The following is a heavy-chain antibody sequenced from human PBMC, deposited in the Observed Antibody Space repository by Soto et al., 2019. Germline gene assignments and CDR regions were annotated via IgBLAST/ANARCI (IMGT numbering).Heavy chain of an antibody. CDR3: AREGPYSAYNFAHGIQLWSFDF. J-gene: IGHJ4*02. CDR1: GGSLNTFY. V-gene: IGHV4-4*07. D-gene: IGHD5-12*01. Sequence: XTLSLACTVSGGSLNTFYWSWVRQPAGKGLELIGRIFSSGSTSFNPSLESRVAMSVDTSKNHFSLNLSSVTAADMAVYYCAREGPYSAYNFAHGIQLWSFDFWGQGALVTVS. CDR2: IFSSGST.